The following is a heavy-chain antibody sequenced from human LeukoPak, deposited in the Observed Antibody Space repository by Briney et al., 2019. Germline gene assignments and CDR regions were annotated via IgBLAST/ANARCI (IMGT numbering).Heavy chain of an antibody. V-gene: IGHV3-23*01. CDR3: AKGGVRFLGWLHHFDY. Sequence: GGSLRLSCAASGFTFSSYAMSWVRQAPGKGLEWVSAISGSGGSTYYADSVKGRFTISRDNSKNTLYLQMNSLRAEDTAVYYCAKGGVRFLGWLHHFDYWGQGTLVTVSS. J-gene: IGHJ4*02. CDR1: GFTFSSYA. CDR2: ISGSGGST. D-gene: IGHD3-3*01.